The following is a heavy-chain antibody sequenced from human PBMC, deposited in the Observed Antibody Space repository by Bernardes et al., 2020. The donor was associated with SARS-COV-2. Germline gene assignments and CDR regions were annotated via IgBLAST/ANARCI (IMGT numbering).Heavy chain of an antibody. J-gene: IGHJ5*02. V-gene: IGHV4-39*07. CDR3: ARTHEKEHYDFWSGYYAGDWFDP. D-gene: IGHD3-3*01. CDR1: GGSISSSSYY. CDR2: IYYSGST. Sequence: SETLSLTCTVSGGSISSSSYYWGWIRQPPGKGLEWIGSIYYSGSTYYNPSLKSRVTISVDTSKNQFSLKLSSVTAADTAVYYCARTHEKEHYDFWSGYYAGDWFDPWGQGTLVTVSS.